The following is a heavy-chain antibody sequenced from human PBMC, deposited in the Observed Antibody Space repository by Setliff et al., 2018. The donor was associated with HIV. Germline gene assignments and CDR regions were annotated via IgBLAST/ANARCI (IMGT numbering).Heavy chain of an antibody. D-gene: IGHD1-26*01. CDR1: GGSFSGYS. CDR2: INQSKTT. CDR3: ARDGLRSDSGIYSAAGWFDP. Sequence: KPSETLSLTCAVYGGSFSGYSWNWVRQPPAKGLEWIGEINQSKTTNYNPSFKSRVTISMYTSKTHFSLKMRSVTAADTALYYCARDGLRSDSGIYSAAGWFDPWGQGTVVTVSS. J-gene: IGHJ5*02. V-gene: IGHV4-34*01.